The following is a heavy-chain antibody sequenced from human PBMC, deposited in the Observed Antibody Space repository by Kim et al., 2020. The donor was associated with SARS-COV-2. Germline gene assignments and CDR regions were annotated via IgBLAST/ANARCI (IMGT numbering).Heavy chain of an antibody. Sequence: ASVEGRFTISRDDSKNTAYLQMNSLKTEDTAVYYCTRLPDYYDSSGMGVYWGQGTLVTVSS. CDR3: TRLPDYYDSSGMGVY. V-gene: IGHV3-73*01. D-gene: IGHD3-22*01. J-gene: IGHJ4*02.